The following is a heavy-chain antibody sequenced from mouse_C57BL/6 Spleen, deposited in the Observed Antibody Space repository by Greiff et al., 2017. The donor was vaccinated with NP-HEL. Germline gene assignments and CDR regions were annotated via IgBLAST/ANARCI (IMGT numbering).Heavy chain of an antibody. D-gene: IGHD1-1*01. CDR3: AKNYYGSSGGYFDY. J-gene: IGHJ2*01. CDR2: IYPRSGNT. Sequence: QVQLQQSGAELARPGASVKLSCKASGYTFTSYGISWVKQRTGQGLEWIGEIYPRSGNTYYNEKFKGKATLTADKSSSTAYMELCSLTSEDSAVYFCAKNYYGSSGGYFDYWGQGTTLTVSS. CDR1: GYTFTSYG. V-gene: IGHV1-81*01.